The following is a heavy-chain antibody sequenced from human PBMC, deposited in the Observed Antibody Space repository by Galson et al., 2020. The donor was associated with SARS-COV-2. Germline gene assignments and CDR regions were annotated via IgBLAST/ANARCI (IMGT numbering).Heavy chain of an antibody. V-gene: IGHV4-59*13. J-gene: IGHJ4*02. CDR3: ARANSYYGSGSLQDYFDY. CDR2: IYYSGST. Sequence: SQTLSLTCTVSGGSISSYYWSWIRQPPGKGLEWIGYIYYSGSTNYNPSLKSRVTISVDTSKNQFSLKLSSVTAADTAVYYCARANSYYGSGSLQDYFDYCGQGTLVTVSS. D-gene: IGHD3-10*01. CDR1: GGSISSYY.